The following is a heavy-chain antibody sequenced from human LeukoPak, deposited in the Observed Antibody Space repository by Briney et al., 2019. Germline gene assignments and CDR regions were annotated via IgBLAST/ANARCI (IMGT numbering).Heavy chain of an antibody. V-gene: IGHV4-34*01. Sequence: ASETLSLTCAVYGGSFSGCYWSWIRQPPGKGLEWIGEINHSGSTNYNPSLKSRVTISVDTSKNQFSLKLSSVTAADTAVYYCARGRGGSYYVAYYYYGMDVWGQGTTVTVSS. J-gene: IGHJ6*02. CDR2: INHSGST. D-gene: IGHD1-26*01. CDR1: GGSFSGCY. CDR3: ARGRGGSYYVAYYYYGMDV.